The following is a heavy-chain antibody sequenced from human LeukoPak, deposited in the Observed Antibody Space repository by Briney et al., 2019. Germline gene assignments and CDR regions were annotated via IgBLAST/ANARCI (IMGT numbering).Heavy chain of an antibody. J-gene: IGHJ4*02. CDR1: GGSISSNSYY. Sequence: SETLSLTCTVSGGSISSNSYYWGWIRQPPGKGLEWIGSIYYSGSTYYNPSLKSRVTISVDTSKNQFSLKLSSVTAADTAVYYCAREESSSSKIDYWGQGTLVTVSS. D-gene: IGHD6-6*01. CDR2: IYYSGST. V-gene: IGHV4-39*07. CDR3: AREESSSSKIDY.